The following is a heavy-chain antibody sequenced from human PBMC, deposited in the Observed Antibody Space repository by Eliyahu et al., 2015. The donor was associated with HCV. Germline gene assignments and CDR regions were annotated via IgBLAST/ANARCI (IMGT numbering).Heavy chain of an antibody. D-gene: IGHD3-22*01. CDR2: ISGYNGYT. CDR3: ARDPTNYYDSTGFDAFDF. J-gene: IGHJ3*01. V-gene: IGHV1-18*01. CDR1: GYTFTRYG. Sequence: QVDLVQSGPEVKKPGASVKVSCKASGYTFTRYGISWVRQAPGQGLEWMGWISGYNGYTKYGQKVQGRVTMTRDTSTSTAYMELRSLRSDDTAVYYCARDPTNYYDSTGFDAFDFWGQGTKVTVSS.